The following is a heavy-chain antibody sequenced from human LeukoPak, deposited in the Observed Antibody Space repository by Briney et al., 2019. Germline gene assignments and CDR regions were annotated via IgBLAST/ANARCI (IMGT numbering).Heavy chain of an antibody. CDR2: IIPIFGTA. Sequence: SVKVSCKASGGTFSSYAISWVRQAPGQGLEWMGGIIPIFGTANYAQKFQGRVTITTDESTSTAYMELSSLRSEDTAVYYCARDLDYDSSGGFDYWGQGTLVTVSS. D-gene: IGHD3-22*01. CDR1: GGTFSSYA. V-gene: IGHV1-69*05. J-gene: IGHJ4*02. CDR3: ARDLDYDSSGGFDY.